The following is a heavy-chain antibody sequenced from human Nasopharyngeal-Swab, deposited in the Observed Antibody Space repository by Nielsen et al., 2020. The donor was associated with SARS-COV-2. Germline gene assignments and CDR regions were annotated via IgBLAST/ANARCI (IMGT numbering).Heavy chain of an antibody. J-gene: IGHJ3*02. CDR3: AKVHRIAAGAFDI. D-gene: IGHD6-13*01. CDR2: ISYDGSNK. Sequence: VRQDPGKGLEWVAVISYDGSNKYYADSVKGRFTISRDNSKNTLYLQMNSLRAEDTAVYYCAKVHRIAAGAFDIWGQGTMVTVSS. V-gene: IGHV3-30*18.